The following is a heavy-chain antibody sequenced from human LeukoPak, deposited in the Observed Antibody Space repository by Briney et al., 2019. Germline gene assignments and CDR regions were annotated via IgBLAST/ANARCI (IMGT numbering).Heavy chain of an antibody. Sequence: PSETLSLTCAVSGGSISSGGYSWSWIRQPPGKGLEWIGYIYHSGSTYYNPSLKSRVTISVDRSKNQFSLKLSSVTAADTAVYYCARAGSSWYFDYWGQGTLVTVSS. CDR2: IYHSGST. CDR3: ARAGSSWYFDY. D-gene: IGHD6-13*01. V-gene: IGHV4-30-2*01. CDR1: GGSISSGGYS. J-gene: IGHJ4*02.